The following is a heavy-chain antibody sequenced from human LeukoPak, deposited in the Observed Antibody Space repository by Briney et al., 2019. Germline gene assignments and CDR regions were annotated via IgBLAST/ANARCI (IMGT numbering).Heavy chain of an antibody. CDR3: ARGRVVPAAFLSTKVNNWFDP. D-gene: IGHD2-2*01. CDR1: GGSISSSSYY. V-gene: IGHV4-39*07. CDR2: IYYSGST. J-gene: IGHJ5*02. Sequence: SETLSLTCTVSGGSISSSSYYWGWIRQPPGKGLEWIGSIYYSGSTYYNPSLKSRVTISVDTSKNQFSLKLSSVTAADTAVYYCARGRVVPAAFLSTKVNNWFDPWGQGTLVTVSS.